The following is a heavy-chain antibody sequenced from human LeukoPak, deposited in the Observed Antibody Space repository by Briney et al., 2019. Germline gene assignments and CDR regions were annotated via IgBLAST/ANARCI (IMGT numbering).Heavy chain of an antibody. J-gene: IGHJ6*03. Sequence: SQTLSLTCAVSGGSISSGGYYWSWIRQPAGKGLEWIGRIYTSGSTNYNPSLKSRVTMSVDTSKNQFSLKLSPVTAADTAVYYCARGTTIFGVVHMDVWGKGTTVTVSS. CDR1: GGSISSGGYY. CDR2: IYTSGST. V-gene: IGHV4-61*02. CDR3: ARGTTIFGVVHMDV. D-gene: IGHD3-3*01.